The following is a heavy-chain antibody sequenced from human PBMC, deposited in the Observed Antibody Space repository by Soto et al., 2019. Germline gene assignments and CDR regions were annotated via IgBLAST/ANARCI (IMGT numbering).Heavy chain of an antibody. CDR3: GRGDYANAFDI. Sequence: SETLSLTCAVSGGTISTGGYSWYWIRQPPGKSQEWIGNIYHSGSTYYNASLKSRVTISVDRSKNQFSLTLSSVTAADTAVYYCGRGDYANAFDIWGQGTMVT. V-gene: IGHV4-30-2*01. D-gene: IGHD4-17*01. CDR2: IYHSGST. CDR1: GGTISTGGYS. J-gene: IGHJ3*02.